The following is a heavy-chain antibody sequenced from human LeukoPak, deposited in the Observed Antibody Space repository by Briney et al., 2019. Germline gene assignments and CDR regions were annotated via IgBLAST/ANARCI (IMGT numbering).Heavy chain of an antibody. CDR2: ISAGNGNT. J-gene: IGHJ4*02. CDR1: GYTFTSYA. Sequence: ASVKVSRKASGYTFTSYAIHWVRQAPGQRLEWMGWISAGNGNTKYSQNFQGRVTFISNTSATTAFMELSSLRSEDTAVYYCARDQEGFDYWGQGTLVTVSS. V-gene: IGHV1-3*01. CDR3: ARDQEGFDY.